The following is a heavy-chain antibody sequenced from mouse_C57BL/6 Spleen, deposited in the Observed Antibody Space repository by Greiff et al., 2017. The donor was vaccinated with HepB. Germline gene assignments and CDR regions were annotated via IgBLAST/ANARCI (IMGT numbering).Heavy chain of an antibody. D-gene: IGHD1-1*01. CDR3: ARQGVITTVVATSSYFDY. Sequence: EVNVLESGGDLVKPGGSLKLSCAASGFTFSSYGMSWVRQTPDKRLEWVATISSGGSYTYYPDSVKGRFTISRDNAKNTLYLQMSSLKSEDTAMYYCARQGVITTVVATSSYFDYWSQGTTLTVSS. CDR1: GFTFSSYG. J-gene: IGHJ2*01. CDR2: ISSGGSYT. V-gene: IGHV5-6*01.